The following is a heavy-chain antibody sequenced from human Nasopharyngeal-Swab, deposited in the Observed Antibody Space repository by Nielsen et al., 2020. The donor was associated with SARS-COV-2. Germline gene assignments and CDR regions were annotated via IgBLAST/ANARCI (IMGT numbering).Heavy chain of an antibody. Sequence: ASVKVSCKASGYSFTSYGISWVRQPPGQGLERMGWISAYNGNTNYAQKLQGRVTMTTDTSTSTAYMELRSLRSDDTAVYYCARLYCGGDCSYYYYYGMDVWGQGTTVTVSS. CDR2: ISAYNGNT. CDR3: ARLYCGGDCSYYYYYGMDV. J-gene: IGHJ6*02. CDR1: GYSFTSYG. D-gene: IGHD2-21*02. V-gene: IGHV1-18*01.